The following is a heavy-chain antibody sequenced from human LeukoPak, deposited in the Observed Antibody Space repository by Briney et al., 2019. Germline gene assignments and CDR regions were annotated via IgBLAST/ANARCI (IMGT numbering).Heavy chain of an antibody. Sequence: PGGSLRLSCAASGFTFSSYWMHWVRQAPGKGLEWVSVIYGGGTTYYADSVKGRFTISRDNSKNTVYLQMNSLRVEDTAVYYCARDRVETAMGPQFRTYYYYGMDVWGQGTTVTVSS. CDR2: IYGGGTT. V-gene: IGHV3-66*01. D-gene: IGHD5-18*01. CDR1: GFTFSSYW. CDR3: ARDRVETAMGPQFRTYYYYGMDV. J-gene: IGHJ6*02.